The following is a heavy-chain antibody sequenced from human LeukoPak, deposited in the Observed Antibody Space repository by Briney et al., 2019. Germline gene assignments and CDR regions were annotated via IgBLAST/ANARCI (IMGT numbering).Heavy chain of an antibody. V-gene: IGHV5-51*01. Sequence: GESLKISCKGSGYSFTSYWIGWVRQMPGKGLEWMGIIYPGDSDTRYSPSFQGQVTISADKSISTAYLQWSSLKASDTAMYYCARLPMAYCSGGSCYSKYYYYYMDVWGKGTTVTISS. D-gene: IGHD2-15*01. J-gene: IGHJ6*03. CDR3: ARLPMAYCSGGSCYSKYYYYYMDV. CDR2: IYPGDSDT. CDR1: GYSFTSYW.